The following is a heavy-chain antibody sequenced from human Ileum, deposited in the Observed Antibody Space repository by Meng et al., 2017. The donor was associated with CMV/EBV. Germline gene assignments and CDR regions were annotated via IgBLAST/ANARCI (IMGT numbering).Heavy chain of an antibody. CDR3: ARDPTDDGSGYSDY. V-gene: IGHV3-21*01. CDR1: GFTFPRYG. D-gene: IGHD3-22*01. CDR2: IGSITTFR. Sequence: GGSLRLSCAASGFTFPRYGMHWVRQAPGKGLEWVSSIGSITTFRNYADSVKGRFTISRDNAENSLYLQMNSLRAEDTAVYYCARDPTDDGSGYSDYWGQGTLVTVSS. J-gene: IGHJ4*02.